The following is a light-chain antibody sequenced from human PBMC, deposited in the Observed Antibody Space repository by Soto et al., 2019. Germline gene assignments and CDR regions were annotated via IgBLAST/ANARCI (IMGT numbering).Light chain of an antibody. CDR1: SNDVGAYKY. J-gene: IGLJ3*02. V-gene: IGLV2-14*01. CDR2: EVT. CDR3: ATWDDSLSGWV. Sequence: QSALTQPASVSGSPGQSITISCTGTSNDVGAYKYVSWYQQQPDKAPKLIIYEVTNRPSGVSNRFSGSKSGNTASLTISGLQAEDEADYYCATWDDSLSGWVFGGGTKVTVL.